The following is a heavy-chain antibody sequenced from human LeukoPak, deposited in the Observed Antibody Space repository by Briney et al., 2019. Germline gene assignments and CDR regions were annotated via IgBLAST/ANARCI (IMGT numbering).Heavy chain of an antibody. D-gene: IGHD3-9*01. Sequence: GGSLRLSCAASGFTFSNAWMSWVRQAPGKGLEWVSAISGSGGSTYYADSMKGRFTISRDNSKNTLYLQMNSLRAEDTAVYYCAKGSNVLRYFDWLIFFDYWGQGTLVTVSS. CDR3: AKGSNVLRYFDWLIFFDY. CDR1: GFTFSNAW. J-gene: IGHJ4*02. V-gene: IGHV3-23*01. CDR2: ISGSGGST.